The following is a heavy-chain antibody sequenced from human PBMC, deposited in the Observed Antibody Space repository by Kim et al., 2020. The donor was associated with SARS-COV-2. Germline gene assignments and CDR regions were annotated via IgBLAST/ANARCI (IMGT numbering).Heavy chain of an antibody. J-gene: IGHJ6*01. D-gene: IGHD5-18*01. CDR2: ISYDGSNK. CDR3: ARGHTAMAHYYYYGMDV. V-gene: IGHV3-30*04. Sequence: GGSLRLSCAASGFTFSSYAMHWVRQAPGKGLEWVAVISYDGSNKYYADSVKGRFTISRDNSKNTLYLQMNSLRAEDTAVYYCARGHTAMAHYYYYGMDVWGQGTTVTVSS. CDR1: GFTFSSYA.